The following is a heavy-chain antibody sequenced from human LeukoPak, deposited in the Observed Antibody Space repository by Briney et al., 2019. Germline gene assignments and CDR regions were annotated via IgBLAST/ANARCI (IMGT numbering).Heavy chain of an antibody. CDR3: AKDLPSTVGGGGFDY. CDR2: IYSGGST. CDR1: GFTVSSNY. V-gene: IGHV3-53*01. J-gene: IGHJ4*02. D-gene: IGHD3-16*01. Sequence: PGGSLRLSCAASGFTVSSNYMSWVRQAPGKGLEWVSVIYSGGSTYYEDSVKGRFTISRDNSKNTLYLQMNSLRAEDTAVYYCAKDLPSTVGGGGFDYWGQGTLVTVSS.